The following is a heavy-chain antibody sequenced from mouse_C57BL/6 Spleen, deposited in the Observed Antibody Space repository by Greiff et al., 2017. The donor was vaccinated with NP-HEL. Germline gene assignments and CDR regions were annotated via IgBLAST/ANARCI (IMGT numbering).Heavy chain of an antibody. Sequence: QVQLKQPGAELVKPGASVKMSCKASGYTFTSYWITWVKQRPGQGLEWIGDIYPGSGSTNYNEKFKSKATLTVDTSSSTAYMQLSSLTSEDSAVYYCAREQIYYYGSSPDYWGQGTTLTVSS. CDR1: GYTFTSYW. D-gene: IGHD1-1*01. V-gene: IGHV1-55*01. CDR2: IYPGSGST. CDR3: AREQIYYYGSSPDY. J-gene: IGHJ2*01.